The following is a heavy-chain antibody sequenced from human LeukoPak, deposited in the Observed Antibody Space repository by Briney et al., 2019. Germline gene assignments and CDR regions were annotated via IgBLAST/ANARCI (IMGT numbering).Heavy chain of an antibody. CDR1: GYSFTSYW. CDR2: ICPGDSDT. J-gene: IGHJ4*02. CDR3: ARRYYYDSSGYYYFDY. Sequence: GESLKISCKGSGYSFTSYWIGWVRQMPGKGLEWMGIICPGDSDTRYSPSFQGQVTISADKSISTAYLQWSSLKASDTAMYYCARRYYYDSSGYYYFDYWGQGTLVTVSS. V-gene: IGHV5-51*01. D-gene: IGHD3-22*01.